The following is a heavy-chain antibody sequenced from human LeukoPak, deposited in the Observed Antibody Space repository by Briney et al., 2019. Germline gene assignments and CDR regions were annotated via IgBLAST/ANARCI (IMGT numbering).Heavy chain of an antibody. D-gene: IGHD3-10*01. CDR2: IWYDGSNK. Sequence: GGSLRLSCAASGFTFSSYGMHWVRQAPGKGLEWVAVIWYDGSNKYYADSVKGRFTISRDNSKNTLYLQMNSLRAEDTAVYYGEIGPAWCGELGYGRDVWGQGTTVTVSS. CDR3: EIGPAWCGELGYGRDV. J-gene: IGHJ6*02. CDR1: GFTFSSYG. V-gene: IGHV3-33*01.